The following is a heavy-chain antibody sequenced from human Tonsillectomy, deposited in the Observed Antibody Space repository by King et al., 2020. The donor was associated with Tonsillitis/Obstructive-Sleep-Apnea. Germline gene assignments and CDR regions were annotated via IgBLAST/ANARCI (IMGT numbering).Heavy chain of an antibody. CDR1: GGSISSYY. J-gene: IGHJ3*02. V-gene: IGHV4-59*01. Sequence: QLQESGPGLVKPSETLSLTCTVSGGSISSYYWSWIRQPPGKGLEWIGYIYYSGSTKHHPSLKSRVTISVDTSKHQFSLKLSSVTAADTAVYYCARDMVLEAGGDAFDIWGQGTMVTVSS. D-gene: IGHD2-8*01. CDR2: IYYSGST. CDR3: ARDMVLEAGGDAFDI.